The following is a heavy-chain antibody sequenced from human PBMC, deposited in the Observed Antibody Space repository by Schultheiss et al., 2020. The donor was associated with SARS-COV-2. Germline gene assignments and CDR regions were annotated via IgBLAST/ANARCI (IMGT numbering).Heavy chain of an antibody. CDR1: GGSISSGSYY. J-gene: IGHJ4*02. Sequence: SETLSLTCTVSGGSISSGSYYWSWIRQPAGKGLEWIGEINHSGSTNYNPSLKSRVTISVDKSKNQFSLKLSSVTAADTAVYYCARDLAAATTSDYWGQGTLVTVSS. V-gene: IGHV4-61*10. CDR3: ARDLAAATTSDY. CDR2: INHSGST. D-gene: IGHD6-13*01.